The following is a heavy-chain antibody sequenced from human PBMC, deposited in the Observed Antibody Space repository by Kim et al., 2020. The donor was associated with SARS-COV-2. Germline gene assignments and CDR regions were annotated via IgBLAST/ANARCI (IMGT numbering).Heavy chain of an antibody. Sequence: SDTLSLTCTVSGGSISSGGYYWSWIRQHPGKGLEWIGYIYYSGSTYYNPSLKSRVTISVDTSKNQFSLKLSSVTAADTAVYYCARARITMIVVVGAFDYWGQGTLVTVSS. J-gene: IGHJ4*02. D-gene: IGHD3-22*01. CDR3: ARARITMIVVVGAFDY. CDR1: GGSISSGGYY. CDR2: IYYSGST. V-gene: IGHV4-31*03.